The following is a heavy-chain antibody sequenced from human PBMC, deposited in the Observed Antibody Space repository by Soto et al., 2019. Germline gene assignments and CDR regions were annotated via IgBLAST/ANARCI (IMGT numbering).Heavy chain of an antibody. D-gene: IGHD5-12*01. J-gene: IGHJ3*02. Sequence: QVQLVQSGAEGKKPGSSVRVSCKASGATLDTFSNYGITWVRQAPGQGLEWMGGIIPFFGAANHAQKFQGRVTISADESTRTVNRELSSLRSDDTAVYYGARVAATKIPVLMYDALEIWGQGTMVTVSS. CDR3: ARVAATKIPVLMYDALEI. CDR2: IIPFFGAA. V-gene: IGHV1-69*12. CDR1: GATLDTFSNYG.